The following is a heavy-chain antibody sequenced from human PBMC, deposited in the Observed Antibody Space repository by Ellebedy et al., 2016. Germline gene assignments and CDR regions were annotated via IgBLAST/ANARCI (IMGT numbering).Heavy chain of an antibody. V-gene: IGHV4-34*01. J-gene: IGHJ6*02. CDR2: INHSGST. Sequence: SETLSLTXAVYVGSFSGYYWSWIRQPPGKGLEWIGEINHSGSTNYNPSLKSRVTISVDTSKNQFSLKLSSVTAADTAVYYCASRARLTVDTAMVPEYNYYYYGMDVWGQGTTVTVSS. D-gene: IGHD5-18*01. CDR1: VGSFSGYY. CDR3: ASRARLTVDTAMVPEYNYYYYGMDV.